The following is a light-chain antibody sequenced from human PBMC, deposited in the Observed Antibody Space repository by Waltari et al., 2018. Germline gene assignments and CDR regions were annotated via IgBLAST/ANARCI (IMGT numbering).Light chain of an antibody. J-gene: IGLJ3*02. CDR1: SGHSSNI. CDR3: QTGGHGTWV. CDR2: VNSDGSQ. Sequence: QLVLTQSPSASASLGASVKFTCTLSSGHSSNIIAWHQQQPEKGPRYLMKVNSDGSQSKGDAIPDRFSRSGSWTERYLTISSVQSEDEADYYCQTGGHGTWVFGGGTKLTVL. V-gene: IGLV4-69*01.